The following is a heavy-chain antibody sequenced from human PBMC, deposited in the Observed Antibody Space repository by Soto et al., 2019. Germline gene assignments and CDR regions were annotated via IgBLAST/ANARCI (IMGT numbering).Heavy chain of an antibody. V-gene: IGHV3-30*18. CDR3: AKDRGWLAERYDYGMDV. D-gene: IGHD6-19*01. J-gene: IGHJ6*02. CDR2: ISYDGSNK. CDR1: GFTFSSYG. Sequence: QVQLVESGGGVVQPGRSLRLSCAASGFTFSSYGMHWVRQAPGKGLEWVAVISYDGSNKYYADSVKGRFTISRDNSKNTLSLQMNSLRAEDTAVYYCAKDRGWLAERYDYGMDVWGQGTTVTVSS.